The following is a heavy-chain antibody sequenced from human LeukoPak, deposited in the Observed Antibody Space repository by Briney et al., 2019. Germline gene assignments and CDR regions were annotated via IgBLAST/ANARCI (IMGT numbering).Heavy chain of an antibody. CDR3: ARGGPLYYGGNLNA. CDR1: GFTFSSYW. V-gene: IGHV3-74*01. J-gene: IGHJ5*02. D-gene: IGHD4-23*01. CDR2: INGDGSST. Sequence: GGSLRLSCAASGFTFSSYWMHWVRQAPGKGLVWVSRINGDGSSTSYADSVKGRFTISRDNAKNTLYLQMNSLRAEDTAVYYCARGGPLYYGGNLNAWGQGTLVTVSS.